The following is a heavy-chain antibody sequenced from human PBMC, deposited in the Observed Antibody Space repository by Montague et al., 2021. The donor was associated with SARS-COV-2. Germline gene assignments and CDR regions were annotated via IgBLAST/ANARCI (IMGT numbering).Heavy chain of an antibody. D-gene: IGHD3-22*01. CDR2: INQSGSI. J-gene: IGHJ6*03. Sequence: LRLSCAASGFTFSSYSMNWARQSPGEGLEWTGEINQSGSINYNPSLKSRVTILVDTSKNQFSLKLTSVTAADTAVYYCAKGQEGVNMVLVVLGFYYYMDVWGKGTTVTVSS. CDR1: GFTFSSYS. CDR3: AKGQEGVNMVLVVLGFYYYMDV. V-gene: IGHV4-34*01.